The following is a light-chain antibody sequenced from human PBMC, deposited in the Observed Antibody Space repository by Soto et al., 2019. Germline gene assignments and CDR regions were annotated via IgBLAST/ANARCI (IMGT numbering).Light chain of an antibody. CDR3: QQRTSWPPWT. V-gene: IGKV1-5*03. Sequence: DIQMTQSPSTLSGSVGDRVTITCRASQTISSWLAWYQQKPWKAPKLLIYKASTLKSGVPSRFSGSGSGTDFTLTISSLEPEDFAVYYCQQRTSWPPWTFGQGTKVDI. CDR1: QTISSW. J-gene: IGKJ1*01. CDR2: KAS.